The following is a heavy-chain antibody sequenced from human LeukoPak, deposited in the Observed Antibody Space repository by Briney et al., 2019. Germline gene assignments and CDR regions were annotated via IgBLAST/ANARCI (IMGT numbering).Heavy chain of an antibody. V-gene: IGHV1-18*04. CDR2: ISAYNGDT. CDR3: ARESADY. CDR1: GYTFNAYY. J-gene: IGHJ4*02. Sequence: ASVKVSCKASGYTFNAYYIQWVRQAPGQGLECLGWISAYNGDTNYAQKFQGRVTMATDTSTSTAYMELRSLTSDDTAVYYCARESADYWGQGTLVTVSS.